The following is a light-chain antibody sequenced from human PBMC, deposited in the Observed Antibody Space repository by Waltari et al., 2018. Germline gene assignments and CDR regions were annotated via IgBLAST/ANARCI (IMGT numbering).Light chain of an antibody. CDR1: QGIGSS. CDR3: QQLIDYPLT. Sequence: DIQLTQSPSFLSASVGDRVTITCRASQGIGSSLAWYQQKPGKTPKLLLYAASTLQSGVPSRFSGSGSRTEFTLTISSLQPEDFATYYCQQLIDYPLTFGGGTKVEIK. V-gene: IGKV1-9*01. J-gene: IGKJ4*01. CDR2: AAS.